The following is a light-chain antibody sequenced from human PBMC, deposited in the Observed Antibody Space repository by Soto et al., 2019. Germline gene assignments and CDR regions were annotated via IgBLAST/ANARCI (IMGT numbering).Light chain of an antibody. CDR1: SPDFGV. CDR2: EVS. J-gene: IGLJ2*01. CDR3: SSSSSTTTL. Sequence: QSALTQPASVSGSPGQSITISCSGISPDFGVSWYQHFPGKAPKLLIFEVSNRPSGFSTRFSGSKSGNMAFLTISGLQSEDEGLYHCSSSSSTTTLFGGGTKLTVL. V-gene: IGLV2-14*01.